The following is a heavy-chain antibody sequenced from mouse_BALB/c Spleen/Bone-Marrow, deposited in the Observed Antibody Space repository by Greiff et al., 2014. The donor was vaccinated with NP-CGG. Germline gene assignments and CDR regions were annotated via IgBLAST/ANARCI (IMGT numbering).Heavy chain of an antibody. D-gene: IGHD1-2*01. J-gene: IGHJ4*01. CDR3: AEITTAAYYGMDY. CDR2: IDPANGNT. V-gene: IGHV14-3*02. CDR1: GFNIEDTY. Sequence: VQLKQSGAELVKPGASVKLSCTASGFNIEDTYMHWVKQRPEQGLEWIGRIDPANGNTKYDPKFQGKATITTDTSSNTAYLQLSSLTSEDTAVYYCAEITTAAYYGMDYWGQGTSVTVSS.